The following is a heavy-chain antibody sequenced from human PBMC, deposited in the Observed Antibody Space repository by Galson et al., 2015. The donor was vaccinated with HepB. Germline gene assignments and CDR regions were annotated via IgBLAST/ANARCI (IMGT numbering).Heavy chain of an antibody. CDR3: ARHRRSPHSSSWYYFDH. CDR2: IYYSGST. J-gene: IGHJ4*02. V-gene: IGHV4-39*01. CDR1: GGSISNNNYY. Sequence: LSLTCTVSGGSISNNNYYWGWIRQPPGKGLEWIGTIYYSGSTYYNPSLKSRVTISVDTSKNQFSLRLNSVTAADTAVFYCARHRRSPHSSSWYYFDHWGQGTLVTVSS. D-gene: IGHD6-13*01.